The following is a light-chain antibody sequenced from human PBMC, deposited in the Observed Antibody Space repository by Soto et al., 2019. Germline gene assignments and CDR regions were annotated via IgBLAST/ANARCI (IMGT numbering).Light chain of an antibody. Sequence: DIVMTQSPASLAVSLGERAIINCKSSHSILNSLNNKNYLAWYQQKPGQPPNLLIYWESTREAEVPDRFSGGGSRTDFTLTISIQQADGVAIYYCQDYYTIPTFGQVTKVDIK. V-gene: IGKV4-1*01. CDR2: WES. CDR1: HSILNSLNNKNY. J-gene: IGKJ1*01. CDR3: QDYYTIPT.